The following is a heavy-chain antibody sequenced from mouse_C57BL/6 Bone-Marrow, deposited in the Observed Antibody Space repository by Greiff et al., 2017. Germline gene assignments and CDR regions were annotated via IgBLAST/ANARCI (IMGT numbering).Heavy chain of an antibody. Sequence: EVQRVESGGGLVQPGESLKLSCESTEYEFPSHDMSWVRKTPEKRLELVAAINSDGGSTYYPDTMERRFIIARDNTKKTLYLQVSSLRSEDTALYYCARPGCWYCDVWGTGTTVTVSS. CDR1: EYEFPSHD. J-gene: IGHJ1*03. V-gene: IGHV5-2*01. CDR2: INSDGGST. CDR3: ARPGCWYCDV.